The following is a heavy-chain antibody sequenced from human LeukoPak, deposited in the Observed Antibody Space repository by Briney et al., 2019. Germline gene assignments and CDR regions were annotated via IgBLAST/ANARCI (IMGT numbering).Heavy chain of an antibody. Sequence: GGSLRLSCAASGFTFSSYSMNWVRQAPGKGLEWVSSISSSSSYIYYADSVKGRFTISRDNAKNSLYLQMNSLRAEDTAVYYCARDLGGIAADGTAYWGQGTLVTVSS. D-gene: IGHD6-13*01. CDR3: ARDLGGIAADGTAY. V-gene: IGHV3-21*01. CDR1: GFTFSSYS. CDR2: ISSSSSYI. J-gene: IGHJ4*02.